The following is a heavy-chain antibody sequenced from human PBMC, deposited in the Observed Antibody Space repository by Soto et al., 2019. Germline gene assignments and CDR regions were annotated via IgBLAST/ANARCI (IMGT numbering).Heavy chain of an antibody. CDR3: ARQGCTSTSCYADD. J-gene: IGHJ4*02. CDR1: GGSISSGDYY. CDR2: IYYSGST. V-gene: IGHV4-30-4*01. D-gene: IGHD2-2*01. Sequence: SETLSLTCTVSGGSISSGDYYWSWIRQPPGKGLEWIGYIYYSGSTYYNPSLKSRVTISMDTSKNQFSLKLSSVTAADTAVYFCARQGCTSTSCYADDRGQGTLVTVSS.